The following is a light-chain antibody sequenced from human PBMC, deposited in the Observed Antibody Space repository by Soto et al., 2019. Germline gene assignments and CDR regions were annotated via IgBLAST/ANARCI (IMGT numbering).Light chain of an antibody. CDR1: QSVRSN. CDR2: GAS. CDR3: HQYDNWPKT. J-gene: IGKJ5*01. V-gene: IGKV3-15*01. Sequence: IVLTQSPATLSVSPGERSTLSCRVSQSVRSNLARYPQTPGQAPRLLIYGASTRATGIPARFICSGAGTECTRPISSLQSEDVEVYYCHQYDNWPKTFGQGTRLEIK.